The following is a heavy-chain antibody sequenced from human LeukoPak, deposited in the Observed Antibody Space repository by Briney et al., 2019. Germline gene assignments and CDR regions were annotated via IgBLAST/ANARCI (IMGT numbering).Heavy chain of an antibody. J-gene: IGHJ4*02. V-gene: IGHV3-33*01. D-gene: IGHD4-17*01. CDR3: ARDSIYGDSPGYYFDY. CDR2: IWHDGSKK. Sequence: GGSLRLSRAASSFTFSSYGIHCVRQAPAKGLEWVAFIWHDGSKKYYADSVKGRFTISRDNSMNKLYLQMNSLRGEDTDVYYCARDSIYGDSPGYYFDYWGQGTLVTVSS. CDR1: SFTFSSYG.